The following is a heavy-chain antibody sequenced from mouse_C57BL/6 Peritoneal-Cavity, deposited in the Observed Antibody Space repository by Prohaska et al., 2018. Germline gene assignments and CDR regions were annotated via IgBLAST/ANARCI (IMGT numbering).Heavy chain of an antibody. Sequence: MSWVRQPPGKALEWLGFIRNKANGYTTEYSASVKGRFTISRDNSKSILYLQMNALRAEDSATYYCARYYYGSSYAMDYWGQGTSVTVSS. J-gene: IGHJ4*01. D-gene: IGHD1-1*01. V-gene: IGHV7-3*01. CDR3: ARYYYGSSYAMDY. CDR2: IRNKANGYTT.